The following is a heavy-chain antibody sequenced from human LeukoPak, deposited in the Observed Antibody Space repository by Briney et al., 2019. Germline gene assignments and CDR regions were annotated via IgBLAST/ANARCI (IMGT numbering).Heavy chain of an antibody. V-gene: IGHV3-9*01. CDR1: GFTFDDYA. Sequence: GGSLRLSCAASGFTFDDYAMHWVRQAPGKGLEWVSGISWNSGSIGHADSVKGRFTISRDNAKNSLYLQMNSLRAEDTALYYCAKEYGGYGSGAFDIWGQGTMVTVSS. CDR2: ISWNSGSI. D-gene: IGHD5-12*01. J-gene: IGHJ3*02. CDR3: AKEYGGYGSGAFDI.